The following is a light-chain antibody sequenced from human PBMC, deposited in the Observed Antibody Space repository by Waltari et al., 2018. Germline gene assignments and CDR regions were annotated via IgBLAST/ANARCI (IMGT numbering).Light chain of an antibody. CDR3: QQYNSYST. J-gene: IGKJ3*01. CDR1: QGINTW. V-gene: IGKV1-5*03. Sequence: QMTQSPSTLSASVGDRITITCRASQGINTWLAWYQQKPGKAPKLLIHRASTLETGVPSRFSGCGSGTEFTLTISSLQPEDFATYYCQQYNSYSTFGPGTRVDIK. CDR2: RAS.